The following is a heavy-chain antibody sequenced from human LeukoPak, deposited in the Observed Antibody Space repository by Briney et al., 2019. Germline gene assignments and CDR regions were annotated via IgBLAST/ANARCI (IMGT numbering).Heavy chain of an antibody. V-gene: IGHV3-43*01. J-gene: IGHJ4*02. D-gene: IGHD2-15*01. CDR1: GFTFDDYT. CDR2: ISWDGGST. CDR3: AKGPYRYCSGGSCYFDY. Sequence: PGGSLRLSCAASGFTFDDYTMHWVRQAPGKGLEWVSLISWDGGSTYYADSVKGRFTISRDNSKNTLYLQMNSLRAEDTAVYYCAKGPYRYCSGGSCYFDYWGQGTLVTVSS.